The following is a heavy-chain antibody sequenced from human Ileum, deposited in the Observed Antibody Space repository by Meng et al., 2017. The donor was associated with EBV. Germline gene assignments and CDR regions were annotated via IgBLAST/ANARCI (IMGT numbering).Heavy chain of an antibody. CDR2: INTDNGET. J-gene: IGHJ4*02. D-gene: IGHD3/OR15-3a*01. V-gene: IGHV1-3*04. Sequence: QVQLGQAGAGVKKPGASVKLSRKGSGYTVTRDPINWVRQAPGQRPEWMGWINTDNGETEFSQKFQGRVTITRDTSATTAYMELISLRSEDTAVYYCASRPGFNIGPFDFWGQGTLVTVSS. CDR3: ASRPGFNIGPFDF. CDR1: GYTVTRDP.